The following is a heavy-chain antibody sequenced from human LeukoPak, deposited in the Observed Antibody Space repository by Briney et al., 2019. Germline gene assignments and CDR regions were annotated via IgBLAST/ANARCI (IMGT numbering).Heavy chain of an antibody. V-gene: IGHV3-7*03. CDR3: VRGGYGPDY. CDR2: IKQDGSVK. J-gene: IGHJ4*02. Sequence: QPGGSLRLSCAASGFTFSTYWMSWVRQAPGKGLEWVANIKQDGSVKNYVDSVKGRFTISRDNAKNSLYLQMNSLRADDTAMYYCVRGGYGPDYWSQGTLVTVSS. CDR1: GFTFSTYW. D-gene: IGHD5-12*01.